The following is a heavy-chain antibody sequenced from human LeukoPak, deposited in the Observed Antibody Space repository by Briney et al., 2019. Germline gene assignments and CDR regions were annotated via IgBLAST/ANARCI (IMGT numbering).Heavy chain of an antibody. CDR1: GGSISSGGYY. V-gene: IGHV4-30-2*01. CDR2: IYHSGST. D-gene: IGHD4-23*01. J-gene: IGHJ4*02. Sequence: SETLSLTCTVSGGSISSGGYYWSWIRQPPGKGLEWIGYIYHSGSTYYNPSLKSRVTISVDRSKNQFSLKLSSVTAADTAVYYCALRGSPTVAGELSDWGQGTLVTVSS. CDR3: ALRGSPTVAGELSD.